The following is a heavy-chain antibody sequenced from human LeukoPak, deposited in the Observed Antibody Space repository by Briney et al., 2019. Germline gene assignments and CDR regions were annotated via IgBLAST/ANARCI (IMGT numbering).Heavy chain of an antibody. CDR3: ARENIVLMVYAIGAFDI. CDR1: GFTFSSYS. Sequence: GGSLRLSCAASGFTFSSYSMNWVRQAPGKGLEWVSSISSSSSYIYYADSVKGRFTISRDNAKNSLYLQMNSLRAEDTAVYYCARENIVLMVYAIGAFDIWGQGTMVTVSS. V-gene: IGHV3-21*01. CDR2: ISSSSSYI. J-gene: IGHJ3*02. D-gene: IGHD2-8*01.